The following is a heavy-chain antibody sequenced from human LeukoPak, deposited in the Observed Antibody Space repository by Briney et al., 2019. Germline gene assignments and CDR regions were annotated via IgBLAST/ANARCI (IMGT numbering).Heavy chain of an antibody. CDR1: GFTFGAYA. D-gene: IGHD3-10*01. CDR3: TTDPFLRLLWFGEWSFDY. V-gene: IGHV3-49*03. CDR2: IRSEAYGGTT. Sequence: GGSLRLSCTASGFTFGAYAMSWFRQAPGKGLEWVGFIRSEAYGGTTEYAASVKGRLTIPRDDSKSIAYLQMNSLKTEDTAVYYCTTDPFLRLLWFGEWSFDYWGQGTLVTVSS. J-gene: IGHJ4*02.